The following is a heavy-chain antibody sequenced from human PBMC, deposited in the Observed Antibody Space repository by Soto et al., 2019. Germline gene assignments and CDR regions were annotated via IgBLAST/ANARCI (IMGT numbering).Heavy chain of an antibody. V-gene: IGHV4-34*01. CDR1: GGSFSGYY. Sequence: SETLSLPCAVYGGSFSGYYWSWIRQPPGKGLEWIGEINHSGSTNYNPSLKSRVTISVDTSKNQFSLKLSSVTAADTAVYYCARSNWFDPWGQGTLVTVSS. CDR3: ARSNWFDP. J-gene: IGHJ5*02. CDR2: INHSGST.